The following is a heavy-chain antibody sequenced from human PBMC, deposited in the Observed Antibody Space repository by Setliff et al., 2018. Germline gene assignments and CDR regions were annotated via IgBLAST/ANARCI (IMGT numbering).Heavy chain of an antibody. CDR3: ARDLRGSYYQYYYYYMDV. D-gene: IGHD1-26*01. CDR1: GYTFTSYD. V-gene: IGHV1-8*02. Sequence: ASVKVSCKASGYTFTSYDINWVRQATGQGLERMGWMNPNSGNTGYAQKLQGRVTMTTDTSTSTAYMELRSLRSDDTAVYYCARDLRGSYYQYYYYYMDVWGKGTTVTVSS. CDR2: MNPNSGNT. J-gene: IGHJ6*03.